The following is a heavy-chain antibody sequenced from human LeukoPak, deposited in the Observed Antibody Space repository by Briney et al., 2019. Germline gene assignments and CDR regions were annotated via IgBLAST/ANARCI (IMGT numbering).Heavy chain of an antibody. CDR3: AKVSRFLEWYTLDY. D-gene: IGHD3-3*01. CDR2: ISGSGGST. V-gene: IGHV3-23*01. Sequence: VGSLRLSCAASGFTFSSYAMSWVRQAPGKGLEWVSAISGSGGSTYYADSVKGRFTISRDNSKNTLYLQMNSLRAEDTAVYYCAKVSRFLEWYTLDYWGQGTLVTVSS. J-gene: IGHJ4*02. CDR1: GFTFSSYA.